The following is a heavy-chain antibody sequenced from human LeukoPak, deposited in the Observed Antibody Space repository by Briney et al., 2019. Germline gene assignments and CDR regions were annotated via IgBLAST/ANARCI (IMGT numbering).Heavy chain of an antibody. CDR2: ISSSSSYI. CDR1: GFTFSSYS. D-gene: IGHD4-17*01. Sequence: NPGGSLRLSCAASGFTFSSYSMNWVRQAPGKGLEWVSSISSSSSYIYYADSVKGRFTISRDNAKNSLYLQMNSLRAEDTAVYYCARPHYGDFGDDAFDIWGPGTMVTVSS. J-gene: IGHJ3*02. CDR3: ARPHYGDFGDDAFDI. V-gene: IGHV3-21*01.